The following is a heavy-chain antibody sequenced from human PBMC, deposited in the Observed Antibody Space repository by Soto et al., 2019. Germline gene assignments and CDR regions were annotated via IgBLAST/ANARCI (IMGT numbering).Heavy chain of an antibody. CDR3: AKDRISAAGTIEN. CDR2: ISHDGTNK. J-gene: IGHJ4*02. CDR1: GFTFSSYG. Sequence: LRLSCAASGFTFSSYGMHWVRQAPGKGLEWVAVISHDGTNKYYVDSVKGRYIVSRDNSKNTLYLQMNSLRPEDTAVFYCAKDRISAAGTIENWGQGTLVTVSS. D-gene: IGHD6-13*01. V-gene: IGHV3-30*18.